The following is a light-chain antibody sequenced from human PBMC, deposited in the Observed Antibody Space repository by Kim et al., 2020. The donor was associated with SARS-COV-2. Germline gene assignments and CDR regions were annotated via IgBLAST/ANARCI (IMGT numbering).Light chain of an antibody. V-gene: IGKV3-11*01. J-gene: IGKJ4*01. Sequence: GKRTPLSSRAKQSVSSYLAGYQQKPGQDPRLLIYGASSRATGIPDRFRGSGSGTDFTLTISSREPEDLEVYYCQQRSSSPGTFGEGAKVDIK. CDR3: QQRSSSPGT. CDR2: GAS. CDR1: QSVSSY.